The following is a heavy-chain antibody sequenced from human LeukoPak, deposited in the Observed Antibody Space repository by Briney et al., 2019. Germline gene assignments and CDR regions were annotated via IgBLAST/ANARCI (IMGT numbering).Heavy chain of an antibody. CDR2: IYYSGST. CDR1: GGSISSSSYY. J-gene: IGHJ4*02. D-gene: IGHD5-18*01. V-gene: IGHV4-39*02. CDR3: ARDAGYGYWVVDY. Sequence: PSETLSLTCTVSGGSISSSSYYWGWIRQPPGKGLEWIGSIYYSGSTYYNPSLKSRVTISVDTSKNQFSLKLSSVTAADTAVYYCARDAGYGYWVVDYWGQGTLVTVSS.